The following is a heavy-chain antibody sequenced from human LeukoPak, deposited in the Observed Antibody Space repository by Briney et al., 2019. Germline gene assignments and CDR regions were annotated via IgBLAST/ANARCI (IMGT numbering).Heavy chain of an antibody. Sequence: ASVKVSCKASGYTFTSYDFNWLRQATGQGPEWMGWMNPNSGATGYAQKFQGRITMTRSASINTAYMELTDLRSEDTAVYYCARDHYYDSSGYAEFDYWGQGTLVTVSS. D-gene: IGHD3-22*01. V-gene: IGHV1-8*01. J-gene: IGHJ4*02. CDR2: MNPNSGAT. CDR3: ARDHYYDSSGYAEFDY. CDR1: GYTFTSYD.